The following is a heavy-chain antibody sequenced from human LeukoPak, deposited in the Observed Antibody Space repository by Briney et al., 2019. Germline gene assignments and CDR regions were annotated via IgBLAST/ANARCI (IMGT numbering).Heavy chain of an antibody. D-gene: IGHD6-13*01. Sequence: GGSLRLSCAASGFTFSSYAMSWVRQAPGKGLEWVSGISGSGGSTYYADSVTGRFTISRDNSKNTLYVQMNSLRAEDTAVYYCAKDPVFGYSSSKYYFDYWGQGTLVTVSS. J-gene: IGHJ4*02. CDR3: AKDPVFGYSSSKYYFDY. CDR2: ISGSGGST. CDR1: GFTFSSYA. V-gene: IGHV3-23*01.